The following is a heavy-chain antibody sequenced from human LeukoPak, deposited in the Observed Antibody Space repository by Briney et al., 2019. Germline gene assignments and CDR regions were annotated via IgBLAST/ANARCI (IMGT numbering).Heavy chain of an antibody. CDR2: ISSNGGST. CDR3: ARSSIAARPGTYYFDY. Sequence: GGSLRLSCAASGFTFSSYAMHWVRQAPGKGLEYVSAISSNGGSTYYANSVKGRFTISRDNSKNTLYLQMGSLRAEGMAVYYCARSSIAARPGTYYFDYWGQGTLVTVSS. V-gene: IGHV3-64*01. CDR1: GFTFSSYA. J-gene: IGHJ4*02. D-gene: IGHD6-6*01.